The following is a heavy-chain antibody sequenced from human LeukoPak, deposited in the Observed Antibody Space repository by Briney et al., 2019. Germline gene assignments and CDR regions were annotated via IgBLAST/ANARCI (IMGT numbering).Heavy chain of an antibody. V-gene: IGHV3-66*01. Sequence: GGSLRLSCAASGFTFSSNYMSWVRQAPGKGLEWVSVIFSGGSTYYADSVKGRFTISRDDSKNTLYLQMNSLRAEDTAMYYCARVMTVVVAAGDWFDPWGQGTLVTVSS. CDR3: ARVMTVVVAAGDWFDP. CDR2: IFSGGST. J-gene: IGHJ5*02. D-gene: IGHD2-15*01. CDR1: GFTFSSNY.